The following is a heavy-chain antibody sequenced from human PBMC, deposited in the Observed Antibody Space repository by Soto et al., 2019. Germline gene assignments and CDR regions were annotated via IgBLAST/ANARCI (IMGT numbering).Heavy chain of an antibody. D-gene: IGHD1-20*01. J-gene: IGHJ4*02. Sequence: SETLSRTCTVSGGSISSGGYYWSWIRQHPGKGLEGIGYIYYSGSTYYNPSLKSRVTISVDTSKNQFSLKLSSVTAADTAVYYCARSGGITGTLLYPFDYWGQGTLVTVS. CDR3: ARSGGITGTLLYPFDY. CDR2: IYYSGST. CDR1: GGSISSGGYY. V-gene: IGHV4-31*03.